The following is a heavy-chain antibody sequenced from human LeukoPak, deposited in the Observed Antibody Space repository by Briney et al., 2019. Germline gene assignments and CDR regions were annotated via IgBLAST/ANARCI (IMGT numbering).Heavy chain of an antibody. D-gene: IGHD1-26*01. CDR2: ITSSSSYT. CDR3: ARGGSYLSAFDI. J-gene: IGHJ3*02. V-gene: IGHV3-21*04. Sequence: GSLRLSCAASGFTFITYNMNWVRQAPGKGLEWVSSITSSSSYTFYADSVKGRFTISRDNSKNTLYLQMNSLRAEDTAVYYCARGGSYLSAFDIWGQGTMVTVSS. CDR1: GFTFITYN.